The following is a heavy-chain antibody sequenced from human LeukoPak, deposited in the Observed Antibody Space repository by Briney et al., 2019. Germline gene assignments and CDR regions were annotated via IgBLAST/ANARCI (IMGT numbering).Heavy chain of an antibody. Sequence: GRSLRLSCAASGFTFSSYAMHWVRQAPGKGLEWVAVISYDGSNKYYADSVKGRFTISRDNSKNTLYLQMNSLRAEDTAVYYCARDRGRQWLVPDYWGQGTLVTVSS. D-gene: IGHD6-19*01. CDR1: GFTFSSYA. CDR2: ISYDGSNK. CDR3: ARDRGRQWLVPDY. V-gene: IGHV3-30-3*01. J-gene: IGHJ4*02.